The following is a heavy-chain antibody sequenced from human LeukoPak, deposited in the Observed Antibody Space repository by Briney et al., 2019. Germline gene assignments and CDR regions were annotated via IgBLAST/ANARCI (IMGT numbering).Heavy chain of an antibody. CDR3: ARGGGGAYSSSWYLSGSYYYMDV. J-gene: IGHJ6*03. CDR2: IYTSGST. V-gene: IGHV4-4*07. CDR1: GGSISSFY. Sequence: SETLSLTCAVSGGSISSFYWSWIRQPARKGLEWIGRIYTSGSTNYNPCPKSRVTISVDTSKNQFSLKLIPETAADTAVYYCARGGGGAYSSSWYLSGSYYYMDVWAKGTTVTVSS. D-gene: IGHD6-13*01.